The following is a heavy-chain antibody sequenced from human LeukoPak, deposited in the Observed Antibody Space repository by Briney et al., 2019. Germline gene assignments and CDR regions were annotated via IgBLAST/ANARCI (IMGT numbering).Heavy chain of an antibody. Sequence: SETLSLTCTVSGGSISSYYWSWIRQPPGRGLEWIGSIYYSGSTYYNPSLKSRVTISVDTSKNQFSLKLSSVTAADTAVYYCARGAAFVIWGQGTMVTVSS. CDR2: IYYSGST. D-gene: IGHD4/OR15-4a*01. V-gene: IGHV4-59*05. CDR1: GGSISSYY. CDR3: ARGAAFVI. J-gene: IGHJ3*02.